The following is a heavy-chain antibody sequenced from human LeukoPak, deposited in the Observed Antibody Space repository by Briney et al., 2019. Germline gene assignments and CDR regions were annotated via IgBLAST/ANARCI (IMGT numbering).Heavy chain of an antibody. V-gene: IGHV3-21*01. Sequence: GGSLRLSCAASGFTFSNAWMNWVRQAPGKGLEWVSSISTSSGYIYYADSVKGRFTISRDNAKSSLYLQMNSLRAEDTAVYYCARGSKPYGMDVWGQGTTVTVSS. CDR3: ARGSKPYGMDV. J-gene: IGHJ6*02. CDR2: ISTSSGYI. CDR1: GFTFSNAW.